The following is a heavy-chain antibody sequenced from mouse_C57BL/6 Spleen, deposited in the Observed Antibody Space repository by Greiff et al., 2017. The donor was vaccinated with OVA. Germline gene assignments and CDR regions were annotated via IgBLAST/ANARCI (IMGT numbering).Heavy chain of an antibody. CDR2: INPNNGGT. J-gene: IGHJ3*01. V-gene: IGHV1-18*01. CDR3: ARFYYDYDGSFAY. Sequence: EVQLQQSGPELVKPGASVKIPCKASGYTFTDYNMDWVKQSHGKSLEWIGDINPNNGGTIYNQKFKGKATLTVDKSSSTAYMELRSLTSEDTAVYYCARFYYDYDGSFAYWGQGTLVTVSA. D-gene: IGHD2-4*01. CDR1: GYTFTDYN.